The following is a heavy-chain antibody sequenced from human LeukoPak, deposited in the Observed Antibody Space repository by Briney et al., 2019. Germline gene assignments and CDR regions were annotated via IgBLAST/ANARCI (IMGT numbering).Heavy chain of an antibody. J-gene: IGHJ4*02. V-gene: IGHV3-30*02. Sequence: GGSLRLSCAASGFTFNYYGMHWVRQAPGKGLEWVAFIRYDGSNKYYTDPVKGRFTISRDNSKNTLYLQMNSLRAEDTAVYYCEKARGYCSSTSCFRPFDYWGQGTLVTVSS. CDR3: EKARGYCSSTSCFRPFDY. D-gene: IGHD2-2*01. CDR2: IRYDGSNK. CDR1: GFTFNYYG.